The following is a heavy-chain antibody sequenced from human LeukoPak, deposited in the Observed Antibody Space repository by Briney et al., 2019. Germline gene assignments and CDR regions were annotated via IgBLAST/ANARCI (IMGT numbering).Heavy chain of an antibody. CDR1: GFTFRSYD. Sequence: GGSLRLSCAASGFTFRSYDIHWVRQAPGKGLEWVALISYDGSHKYYADLVQGRFTISRDNSKNTVYLQMNSLRVEDTAVYYCAKAGDGNYPPHYWGQGTLVTVSS. J-gene: IGHJ4*02. CDR2: ISYDGSHK. CDR3: AKAGDGNYPPHY. V-gene: IGHV3-30*18. D-gene: IGHD1-7*01.